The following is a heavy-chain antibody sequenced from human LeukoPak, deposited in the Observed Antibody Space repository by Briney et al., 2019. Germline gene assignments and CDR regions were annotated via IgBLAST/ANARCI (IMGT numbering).Heavy chain of an antibody. J-gene: IGHJ5*02. CDR1: GYTFTSYY. Sequence: ASVKVSCKASGYTFTSYYMHWVRQAPGQGLEWMGIINPSGGSTSYAQKFQGRVTMTRDTSTSTVYMELSSLRSEDTAVCYCARGQWLPQDNNWFDPWGQGTLVTVSS. CDR3: ARGQWLPQDNNWFDP. CDR2: INPSGGST. D-gene: IGHD6-19*01. V-gene: IGHV1-46*01.